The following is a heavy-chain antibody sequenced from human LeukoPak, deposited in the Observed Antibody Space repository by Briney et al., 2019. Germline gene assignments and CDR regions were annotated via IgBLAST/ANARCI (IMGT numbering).Heavy chain of an antibody. J-gene: IGHJ6*02. CDR2: ISYSGST. CDR1: GGSISNYY. V-gene: IGHV4-59*01. CDR3: ARDLGDSLVRGVISSYYYGMDV. Sequence: PSETLSLTCTVSGGSISNYYWSWIRQSPGNGLEFVGYISYSGSTNYNPSLKSRVTISVDTSKNQFSLKLSSVTAADTAVYYCARDLGDSLVRGVISSYYYGMDVWGQGTTVTASS. D-gene: IGHD3-10*01.